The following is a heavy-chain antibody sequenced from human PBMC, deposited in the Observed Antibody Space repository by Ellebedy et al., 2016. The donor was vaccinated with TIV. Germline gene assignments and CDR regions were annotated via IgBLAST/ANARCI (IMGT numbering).Heavy chain of an antibody. CDR1: GYTFTSYY. Sequence: AASVTVSCKASGYTFTSYYMHWVRPAPGLGLEWMGVIHPNGGSTSYAQKFQSRITVTRDTSTSTLYMELRSLRSEDTAVYYCARSTVRGKYLFNYWGQGTLVTVSS. V-gene: IGHV1-46*01. D-gene: IGHD3-10*01. CDR2: IHPNGGST. CDR3: ARSTVRGKYLFNY. J-gene: IGHJ4*02.